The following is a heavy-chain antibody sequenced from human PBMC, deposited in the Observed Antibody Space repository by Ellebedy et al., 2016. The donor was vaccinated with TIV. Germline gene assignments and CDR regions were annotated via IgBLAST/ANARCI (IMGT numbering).Heavy chain of an antibody. CDR2: ISSSGSSV. Sequence: GESLKISCAASGFTFSDYYMIWIRQAPGKGLEWVSYISSSGSSVYYADSVKGRFTISRDNAKNSLYLQIKTLRAEDTAVYYCARDTRFIDHQHNWFDPWGQGTLVTVSS. CDR3: ARDTRFIDHQHNWFDP. J-gene: IGHJ5*02. CDR1: GFTFSDYY. D-gene: IGHD2-2*01. V-gene: IGHV3-11*01.